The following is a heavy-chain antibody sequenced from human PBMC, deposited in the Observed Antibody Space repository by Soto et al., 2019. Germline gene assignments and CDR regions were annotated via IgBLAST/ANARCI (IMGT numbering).Heavy chain of an antibody. D-gene: IGHD6-19*01. Sequence: SETLSLTCTVSGGSLSGSSDFWGWIRQPPGKGLEWLGDISYSGRTYYNPTLKSRVTMSVDTNTNQFSLKLTSVTAADTAVYYCAREMVAGSVWGQGTLVTVS. CDR1: GGSLSGSSDF. V-gene: IGHV4-39*02. CDR3: AREMVAGSV. J-gene: IGHJ4*02. CDR2: ISYSGRT.